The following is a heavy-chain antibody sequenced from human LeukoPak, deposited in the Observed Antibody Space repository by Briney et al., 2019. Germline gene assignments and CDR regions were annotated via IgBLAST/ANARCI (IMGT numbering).Heavy chain of an antibody. Sequence: GGSLRLSCAASGFTFSNAWMSWVRQAPGKGLEWVGRIKSKSDGGTTDYAAPVKGRFTISRDDSKNTLYVQMNSLKTEDTAVYYCFTKKYSDYMDVWGKGTTVTISS. J-gene: IGHJ6*03. V-gene: IGHV3-15*01. CDR2: IKSKSDGGTT. CDR3: FTKKYSDYMDV. CDR1: GFTFSNAW. D-gene: IGHD2-15*01.